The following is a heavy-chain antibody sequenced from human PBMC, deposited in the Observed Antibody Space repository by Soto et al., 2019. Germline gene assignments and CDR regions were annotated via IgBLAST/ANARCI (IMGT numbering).Heavy chain of an antibody. Sequence: QVQLVQSGAEVKKPGASVKVSCKASGYTFTGYYMHWVRQAPGQGLEWMGWINPNSGGTNYAQKLQGWVTMTRDTSISTAYMELSRLRSDDTAVYYCARDRRGWLGNYYGMDVWGQGTTVTVSS. D-gene: IGHD6-19*01. CDR1: GYTFTGYY. V-gene: IGHV1-2*04. CDR3: ARDRRGWLGNYYGMDV. CDR2: INPNSGGT. J-gene: IGHJ6*02.